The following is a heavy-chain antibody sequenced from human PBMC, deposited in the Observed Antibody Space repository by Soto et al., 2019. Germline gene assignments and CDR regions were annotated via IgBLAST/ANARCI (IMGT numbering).Heavy chain of an antibody. D-gene: IGHD6-6*01. Sequence: EASVKVSCKASGYTFTGYYMHWVRQAPGQGLEWMGWINPNSGGTNYAQKFQGWVTMTRDTSISTAYMELSRLRSDDTAVYYCARDFYSSSAPDYYYGMDVWGQGTTVTVSS. CDR1: GYTFTGYY. J-gene: IGHJ6*02. CDR3: ARDFYSSSAPDYYYGMDV. V-gene: IGHV1-2*04. CDR2: INPNSGGT.